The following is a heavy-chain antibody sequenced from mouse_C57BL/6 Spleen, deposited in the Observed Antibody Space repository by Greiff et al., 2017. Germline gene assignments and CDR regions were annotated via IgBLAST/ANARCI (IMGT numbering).Heavy chain of an antibody. Sequence: EVKLLESGAELVRPGASVKLSCKASGFYITDDNMHWVKQSTEQSLEWIGWIDPENGNTGYASKFQGKATITADTSSNTAYLQLSSLTSEDTAVYDGTTDEYDDGGYDYAMDYWGQGTTVTVSS. J-gene: IGHJ4*01. D-gene: IGHD2-4*01. V-gene: IGHV14-4*01. CDR3: TTDEYDDGGYDYAMDY. CDR2: IDPENGNT. CDR1: GFYITDDN.